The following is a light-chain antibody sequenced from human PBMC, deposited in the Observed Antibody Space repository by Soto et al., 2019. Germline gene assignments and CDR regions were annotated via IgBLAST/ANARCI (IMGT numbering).Light chain of an antibody. Sequence: QSVLTQPPSVSGAPGQRVTISCTGSSSNIGAGYDVHWYQQLPGTAPKLLIYGNSNRPSGVPDRFSGSKSGTSASLAITGVRAEDEADYYCQSYDSSLYVFGTGTKVTVL. J-gene: IGLJ1*01. CDR3: QSYDSSLYV. V-gene: IGLV1-40*01. CDR2: GNS. CDR1: SSNIGAGYD.